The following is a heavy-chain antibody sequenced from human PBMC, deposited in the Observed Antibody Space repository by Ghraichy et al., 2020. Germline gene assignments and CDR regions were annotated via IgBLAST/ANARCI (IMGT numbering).Heavy chain of an antibody. CDR3: AIHTAGTHDY. CDR1: GFTFSNYA. Sequence: LSLTCAASGFTFSNYAMSWVRQASGKGLEWVSTISASGGSTYYADSVKGRFTISRDNSKNTLYLQMNSLRAEDTALYYCAIHTAGTHDYWGQGTLVTVSS. V-gene: IGHV3-23*01. J-gene: IGHJ4*02. CDR2: ISASGGST. D-gene: IGHD6-13*01.